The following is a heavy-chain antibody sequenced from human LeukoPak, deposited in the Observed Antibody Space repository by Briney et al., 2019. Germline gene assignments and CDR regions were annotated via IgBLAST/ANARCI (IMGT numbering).Heavy chain of an antibody. V-gene: IGHV3-48*04. Sequence: AGGSLRLSCAASGFTFSSYTMNWVRQAPGKGLEWVSYISSSSSSSTKYYADSVKGRFTISRDNAKNSLYLQMNSLRAEDTAVYYCASAVTTGWYYGMDVWGQGTTVTVSS. CDR2: ISSSSSSSTK. D-gene: IGHD4-17*01. J-gene: IGHJ6*02. CDR1: GFTFSSYT. CDR3: ASAVTTGWYYGMDV.